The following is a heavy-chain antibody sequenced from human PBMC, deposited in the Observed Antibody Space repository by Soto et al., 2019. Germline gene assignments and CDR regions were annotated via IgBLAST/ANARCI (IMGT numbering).Heavy chain of an antibody. V-gene: IGHV4-34*01. J-gene: IGHJ4*02. CDR1: GGSFSGYY. CDR3: ARAVGYRYGYINC. Sequence: SETLSLTCAVYGGSFSGYYWSWIRQPPGKGLEWIGEINHSGSTNYNPSLKSRVTISVDTSKNQFSLKLSSVTAADTAVYYCARAVGYRYGYINCRGPGTLVTVS. D-gene: IGHD5-18*01. CDR2: INHSGST.